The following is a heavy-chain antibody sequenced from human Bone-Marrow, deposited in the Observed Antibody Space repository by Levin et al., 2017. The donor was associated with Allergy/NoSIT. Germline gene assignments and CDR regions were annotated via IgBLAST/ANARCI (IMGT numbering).Heavy chain of an antibody. D-gene: IGHD4-17*01. Sequence: RSQTLSLTCSVSGGSVRGANYYWSWIRQPPGKRLEWIGYISYSGSTTYSPSLESRVTISLGASENQFSLRLNSLTAADTAVYYCARDHGDSSDAFAIWGQGTMVTVSS. V-gene: IGHV4-61*01. CDR1: GGSVRGANYY. CDR3: ARDHGDSSDAFAI. J-gene: IGHJ3*02. CDR2: ISYSGST.